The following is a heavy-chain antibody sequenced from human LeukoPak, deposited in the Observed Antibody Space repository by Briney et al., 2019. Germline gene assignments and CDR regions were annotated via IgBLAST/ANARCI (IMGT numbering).Heavy chain of an antibody. CDR3: ASGYLYYYDSSGYLSYFDY. Sequence: SVKVSCKASGYTFTSYDINWVRQATGQGLEWMGGIIPIFGTANYAQKFQGRVTITADESTSTAYMELSSLRSEDTAVYYCASGYLYYYDSSGYLSYFDYWGQGTLVTVSS. D-gene: IGHD3-22*01. CDR1: GYTFTSYD. J-gene: IGHJ4*02. V-gene: IGHV1-69*13. CDR2: IIPIFGTA.